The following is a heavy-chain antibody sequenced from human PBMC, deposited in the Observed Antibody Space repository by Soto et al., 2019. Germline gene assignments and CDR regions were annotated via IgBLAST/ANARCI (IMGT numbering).Heavy chain of an antibody. CDR2: IKSKTDGGTT. V-gene: IGHV3-15*01. CDR3: TTIWFGELYFDY. D-gene: IGHD3-10*01. CDR1: GFTFSNAW. Sequence: GGSLRLSCAASGFTFSNAWMSWVRQAPGKGLEWVGRIKSKTDGGTTDYAAPVKGRFTISRDDSKNTLYLQMNSLKTEDTAVYYCTTIWFGELYFDYWGQGTLVTVSS. J-gene: IGHJ4*02.